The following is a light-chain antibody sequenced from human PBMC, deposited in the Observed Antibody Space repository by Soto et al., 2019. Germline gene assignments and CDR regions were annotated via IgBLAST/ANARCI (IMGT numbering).Light chain of an antibody. CDR3: QQYANFPYA. Sequence: DIQMTQSPSSLSASVGDRVTITCQASQDISKYLNWYQQKPGKAPKLLIYDASTLETGAPLRISGSGSGTDFSFTISSLQPEDIATYYCQQYANFPYAFGQGTKLEIK. CDR2: DAS. J-gene: IGKJ2*01. CDR1: QDISKY. V-gene: IGKV1-33*01.